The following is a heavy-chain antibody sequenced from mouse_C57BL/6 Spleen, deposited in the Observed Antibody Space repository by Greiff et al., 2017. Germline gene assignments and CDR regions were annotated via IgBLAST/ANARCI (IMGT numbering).Heavy chain of an antibody. D-gene: IGHD2-1*01. Sequence: QVQLQQPGAELVMPGASVKLSCKASGYTFTSYWMHWVKQRPGQGLEWIGEIDPSDSYTNYNQKFKGKSTLTVDKSSSTAYMQRSSLTSEDSAVYYCASGNYAWFAYWGQGTLVTVSA. CDR2: IDPSDSYT. CDR1: GYTFTSYW. V-gene: IGHV1-69*01. J-gene: IGHJ3*01. CDR3: ASGNYAWFAY.